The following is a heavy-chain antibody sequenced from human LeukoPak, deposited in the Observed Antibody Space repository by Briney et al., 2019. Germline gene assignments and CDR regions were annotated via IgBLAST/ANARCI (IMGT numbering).Heavy chain of an antibody. V-gene: IGHV4-34*01. D-gene: IGHD3-9*01. CDR1: GGSFSGYY. CDR2: INHSGST. Sequence: SETLSLTCAVYGGSFSGYYWSWIRQPPGKGLEWIGEINHSGSTNYNPSLKSRVTISVDTSKNQFSLKLSSVTAADTAVYYCARGFDWLSAYYYYGMDVWGQGTTVTVSS. CDR3: ARGFDWLSAYYYYGMDV. J-gene: IGHJ6*02.